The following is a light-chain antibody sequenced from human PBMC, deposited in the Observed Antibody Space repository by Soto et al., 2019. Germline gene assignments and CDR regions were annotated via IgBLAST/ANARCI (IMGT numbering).Light chain of an antibody. Sequence: QSALTQPASVSGSPGQSITISCTGTSSDVGAYNYVSWYQQHPGKVPKLMIYDVSDRPSGVSNRFSGSKSDNTASLTISGLQAEDEADYYCSSYTTSSTPVVFGGGTQLTVL. CDR2: DVS. V-gene: IGLV2-14*01. CDR1: SSDVGAYNY. J-gene: IGLJ2*01. CDR3: SSYTTSSTPVV.